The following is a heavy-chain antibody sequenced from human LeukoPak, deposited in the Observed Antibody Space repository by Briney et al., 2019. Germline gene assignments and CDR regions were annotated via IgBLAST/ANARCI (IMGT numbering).Heavy chain of an antibody. CDR2: INPNSGGT. J-gene: IGHJ6*03. Sequence: ASVKVSCKASGYTFTGYYMHWVRQAPGQGLEWMGWINPNSGGTNYAPKFQGRVTMTRDTSISTAYMELSRLRSDDTAVYYCARGDTYYYYYYMDVWGKGTTVTVSS. CDR1: GYTFTGYY. CDR3: ARGDTYYYYYYMDV. V-gene: IGHV1-2*02.